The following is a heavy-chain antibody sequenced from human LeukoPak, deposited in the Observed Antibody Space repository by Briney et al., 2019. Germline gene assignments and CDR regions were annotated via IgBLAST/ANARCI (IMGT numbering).Heavy chain of an antibody. V-gene: IGHV3-30-3*01. CDR3: VKGVGPTKSGPFDP. CDR2: ISYDGSAT. D-gene: IGHD1-26*01. Sequence: GGSLRLSCAASGFTFSNYAMHWARQAPGKGLEWVAIISYDGSATYYADSAKGRFTISRDNSKNTLYLQMNSLRAEDMAVYYCVKGVGPTKSGPFDPWGQGTLVTVSS. J-gene: IGHJ5*02. CDR1: GFTFSNYA.